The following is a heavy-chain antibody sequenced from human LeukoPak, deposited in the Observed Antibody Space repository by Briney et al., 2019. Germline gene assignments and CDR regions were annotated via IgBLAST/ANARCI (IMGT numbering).Heavy chain of an antibody. CDR3: AKRATTITTLDS. J-gene: IGHJ4*02. CDR1: EFTFTSYA. Sequence: GGSLRLSCSASEFTFTSYAMSWVRQAPGKGLEWVTAISTSGGSTYYADSVKGRFTISRDNSKNTLYLQMNSLRAEDTAVYYCAKRATTITTLDSWGQGTLVTVSS. D-gene: IGHD4-11*01. V-gene: IGHV3-23*01. CDR2: ISTSGGST.